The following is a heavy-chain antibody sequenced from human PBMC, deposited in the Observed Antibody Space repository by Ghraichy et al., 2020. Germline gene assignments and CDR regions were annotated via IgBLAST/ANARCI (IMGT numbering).Heavy chain of an antibody. CDR2: ISWNSGSI. D-gene: IGHD3-22*01. J-gene: IGHJ4*02. V-gene: IGHV3-9*01. Sequence: GGSLRLSCAASGFTFDDYAMHWVRQAPGKGLEWVSGISWNSGSIGYADSVKGRFTISRDNAKNSLYLQMNSLRAEDTALYYCARESTFDSSGYYYYWGQGTLVTVSS. CDR3: ARESTFDSSGYYYY. CDR1: GFTFDDYA.